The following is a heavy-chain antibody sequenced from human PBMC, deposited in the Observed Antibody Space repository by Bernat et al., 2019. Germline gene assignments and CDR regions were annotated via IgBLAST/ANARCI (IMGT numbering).Heavy chain of an antibody. Sequence: QVQLVESGGGVVQPGRSLRLSCAASGFTFSSYGMHWVRQAPGKGLEWVAVIGYDGSNKYYADSVKGRFTISRDNSKNTLYLQMNSLRAEDTAVYYCARDPQYSSSPCFDYWGQGTLVTVSS. CDR1: GFTFSSYG. CDR2: IGYDGSNK. J-gene: IGHJ4*02. D-gene: IGHD6-6*01. CDR3: ARDPQYSSSPCFDY. V-gene: IGHV3-33*01.